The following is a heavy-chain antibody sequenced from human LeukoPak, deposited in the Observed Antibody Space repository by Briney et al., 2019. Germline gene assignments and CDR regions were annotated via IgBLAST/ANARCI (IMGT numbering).Heavy chain of an antibody. CDR1: GFTFGSYP. J-gene: IGHJ2*01. V-gene: IGHV3-30*14. Sequence: GKSLRLSCTASGFTFGSYPIHWVRQAPGKGLEWVAIISNNGNTKYYSDSVKGRFTVSRENAKNSLYLQMNSLRAGDTAVYYCARAAYSSTWYSRYFDLWGRGTLVTVSS. CDR2: ISNNGNTK. CDR3: ARAAYSSTWYSRYFDL. D-gene: IGHD6-13*01.